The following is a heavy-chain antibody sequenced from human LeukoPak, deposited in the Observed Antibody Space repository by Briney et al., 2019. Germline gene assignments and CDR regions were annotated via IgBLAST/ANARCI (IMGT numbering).Heavy chain of an antibody. J-gene: IGHJ4*02. D-gene: IGHD2-21*01. CDR1: GASISSSGHD. CDR2: MNYGGGT. Sequence: SETLSLTCTVSGASISSSGHDWGWIRQPPGKGLEWIGTMNYGGGTHYNPSLKSRVTMSVDTSKSQFSLNLNSVTAADTAVYYCARHSGLGVVSPYFDYWGQGTLVTVSS. CDR3: ARHSGLGVVSPYFDY. V-gene: IGHV4-39*01.